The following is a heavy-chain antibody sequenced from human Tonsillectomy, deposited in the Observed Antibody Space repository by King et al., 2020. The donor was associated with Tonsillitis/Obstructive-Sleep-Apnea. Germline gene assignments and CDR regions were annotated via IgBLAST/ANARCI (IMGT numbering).Heavy chain of an antibody. V-gene: IGHV2-5*02. CDR3: SHRQTGMEFDY. CDR1: GFSLNTRGVG. J-gene: IGHJ4*02. D-gene: IGHD1-1*01. Sequence: TLKESGPTLVKPTQTLTLTCTFSGFSLNTRGVGVGWIRQPPGKALEWLALIYWDDDKRYSPSLMSRLTITKDTSKNQVVLTMTNMDPVDTATYYCSHRQTGMEFDYWGQGTLVTVSS. CDR2: IYWDDDK.